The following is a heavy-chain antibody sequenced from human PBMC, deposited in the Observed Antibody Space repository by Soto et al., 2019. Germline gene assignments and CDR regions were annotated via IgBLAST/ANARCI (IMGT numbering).Heavy chain of an antibody. Sequence: QVQLVQSGAEVKKPGASVKVSCKASGYTFTGYYMHWVRQAPGQGLEWMGWINPNSGGTNYAQKFQGWVTMTRDTSISTAYMEPSRLRSDDTAVYYCARVGKLTYYYGSGSHLDAFDIWGQGTMVTVSS. CDR3: ARVGKLTYYYGSGSHLDAFDI. CDR1: GYTFTGYY. J-gene: IGHJ3*02. CDR2: INPNSGGT. V-gene: IGHV1-2*04. D-gene: IGHD3-10*01.